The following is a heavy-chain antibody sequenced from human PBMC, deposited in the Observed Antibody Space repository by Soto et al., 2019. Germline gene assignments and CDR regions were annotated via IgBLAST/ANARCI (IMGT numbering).Heavy chain of an antibody. Sequence: SQTLSLTCAISGDSVSSNSSGWSCVSQSPSRGLEWPGRTYYRSKWYYEYAVSVRGRITINPDTSKNQYSLQLNSVTPEDTAVYFCARGEQYSGRIFDYWGQGTLVTVSS. CDR2: TYYRSKWYY. CDR3: ARGEQYSGRIFDY. J-gene: IGHJ4*01. V-gene: IGHV6-1*01. D-gene: IGHD1-26*01. CDR1: GDSVSSNSSG.